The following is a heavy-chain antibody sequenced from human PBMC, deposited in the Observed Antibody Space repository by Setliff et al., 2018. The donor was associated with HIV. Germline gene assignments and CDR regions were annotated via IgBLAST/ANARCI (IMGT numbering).Heavy chain of an antibody. CDR3: ARGVAINYYGSVSYLGH. J-gene: IGHJ4*02. D-gene: IGHD3-10*01. CDR1: GGTFSSYA. V-gene: IGHV1-69*13. CDR2: IIPMFGRV. Sequence: SVKVSCKPSGGTFSSYAISWVRQAPGQGLEWMGGIIPMFGRVNYAQKLQGRVTITADESTNTAYMELSSLRAEDTAVYFCARGVAINYYGSVSYLGHWGQGTLVTVSS.